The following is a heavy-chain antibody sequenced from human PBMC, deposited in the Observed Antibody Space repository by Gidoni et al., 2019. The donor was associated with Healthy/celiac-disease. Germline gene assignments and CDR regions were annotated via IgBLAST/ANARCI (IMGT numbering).Heavy chain of an antibody. CDR2: INHSGST. V-gene: IGHV4-34*01. CDR1: GGSFSGYY. CDR3: ARERVTMVQGGYYYGMDV. Sequence: QVQLQQWGAGLLKPSETLSLTCAVYGGSFSGYYWSWIRQPPGKGLEWIGEINHSGSTNYNPSLKSRVTISVDTSKKQFSLKLSSVTAADTAVYYCARERVTMVQGGYYYGMDVWGKGTTVTVSS. J-gene: IGHJ6*04. D-gene: IGHD3-10*01.